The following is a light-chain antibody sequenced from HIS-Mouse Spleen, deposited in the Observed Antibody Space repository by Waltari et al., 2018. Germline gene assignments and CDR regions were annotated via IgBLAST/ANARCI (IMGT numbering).Light chain of an antibody. J-gene: IGLJ1*01. V-gene: IGLV2-14*01. Sequence: DVGGYNYVSWYQQHPGKAPKLMIYEVSNRPSGVSNRFSGSKSGNTASLTISGLQAEDEADYYCSSYTSSSTLEGYVFGTGTKVTVL. CDR1: DVGGYNY. CDR2: EVS. CDR3: SSYTSSSTLEGYV.